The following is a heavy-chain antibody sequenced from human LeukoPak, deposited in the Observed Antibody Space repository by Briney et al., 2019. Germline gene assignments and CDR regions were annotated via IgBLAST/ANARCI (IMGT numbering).Heavy chain of an antibody. J-gene: IGHJ2*01. CDR2: IIPILGIA. Sequence: ASVKVSCKASGDTFSSYTISWVRQAPGQGLEWMGRIIPILGIANYAQKFQGRVTITADKSTSTAYMELSSPRSEDTAVYYCAREYYDFWSAPYGKYWYFDLWGRGTLVTVSS. CDR1: GDTFSSYT. V-gene: IGHV1-69*04. D-gene: IGHD3-3*01. CDR3: AREYYDFWSAPYGKYWYFDL.